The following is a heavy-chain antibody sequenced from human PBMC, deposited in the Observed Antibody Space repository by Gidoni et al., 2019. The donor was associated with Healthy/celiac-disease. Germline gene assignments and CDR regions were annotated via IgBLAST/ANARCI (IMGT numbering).Heavy chain of an antibody. CDR2: IYYSGST. J-gene: IGHJ4*02. V-gene: IGHV4-59*01. D-gene: IGHD3-22*01. Sequence: QVQLQESGPGLVKPSETLSLTCTVSGGSISSYYWSWIRQPPGKGLEWIGYIYYSGSTNYNPSLKSRVTISVDTSKNQFSLKLSSVTAADTAVYYCARRRVEYYDSSGYYYVEYFDYWGQGTLVTVSS. CDR3: ARRRVEYYDSSGYYYVEYFDY. CDR1: GGSISSYY.